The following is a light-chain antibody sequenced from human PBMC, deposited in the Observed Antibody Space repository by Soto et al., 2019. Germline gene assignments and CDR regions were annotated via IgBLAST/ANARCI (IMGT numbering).Light chain of an antibody. Sequence: EIVLTQSPGTLSLSPGERATLSCRASQSVSSSYLAWYQQKPGQAPRLLIYGASSRATGIPDRFSGSGSGTDFTLTISSLQSEDFAVYYCQQCHNWPRTFGQGTKVDIK. CDR2: GAS. CDR3: QQCHNWPRT. CDR1: QSVSSSY. J-gene: IGKJ1*01. V-gene: IGKV3-20*01.